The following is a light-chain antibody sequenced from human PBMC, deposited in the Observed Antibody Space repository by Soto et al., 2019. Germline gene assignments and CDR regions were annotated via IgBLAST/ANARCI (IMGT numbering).Light chain of an antibody. Sequence: EIVMTHSPATLSVSPCEGATLSCRASQSVSSNLAWYQQKPGQAPRLLIYGASTRATGIPARFSGSGSGTEFTLTISSLQSEDFAVFYCQQYGSSEIIFGQGTRLEIK. CDR1: QSVSSN. CDR3: QQYGSSEII. CDR2: GAS. J-gene: IGKJ5*01. V-gene: IGKV3-15*01.